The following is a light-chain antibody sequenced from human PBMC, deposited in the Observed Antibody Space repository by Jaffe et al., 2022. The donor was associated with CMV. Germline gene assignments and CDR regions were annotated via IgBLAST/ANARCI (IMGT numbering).Light chain of an antibody. CDR3: QQRANWPLT. J-gene: IGKJ4*01. V-gene: IGKV3-11*01. CDR1: QSVSRY. Sequence: EIVLTQSPATLSLSPGERATLSCRASQSVSRYLAWYQQKPGQAPRLLIYDASSRATGIPARFSGSGSETDFTLTISSLEPEDFAVYYCQQRANWPLTFGGGTKVEIK. CDR2: DAS.